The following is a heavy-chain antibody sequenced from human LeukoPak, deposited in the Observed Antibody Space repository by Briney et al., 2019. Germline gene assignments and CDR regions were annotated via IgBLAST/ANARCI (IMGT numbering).Heavy chain of an antibody. V-gene: IGHV3-7*01. Sequence: GSLRLSCTASTFTLNNYWMSWVRQAPGKGLEWVANIKQDGSEKYYVDSVKGRFTISRDNAKNSLNLQMNSLRAEDTAVYYCARDSTYYYDSSAYEAFDIWGQGTMVTVSS. CDR3: ARDSTYYYDSSAYEAFDI. D-gene: IGHD3-22*01. CDR1: TFTLNNYW. J-gene: IGHJ3*02. CDR2: IKQDGSEK.